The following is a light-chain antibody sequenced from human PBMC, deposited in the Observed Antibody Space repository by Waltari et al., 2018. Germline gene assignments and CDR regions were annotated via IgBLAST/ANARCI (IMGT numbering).Light chain of an antibody. CDR2: EVS. J-gene: IGLJ2*01. Sequence: QSALTQPPSASGSPGQSVPIPCTGTSSDVGGYHYVSWYQQHPGKAPKLMIYEVSKRPSGVPDRFSGSKSGNTASLTVSGLQAEDEADYYCSSYAGSNNFVVFGGGTKLTVL. CDR1: SSDVGGYHY. V-gene: IGLV2-8*01. CDR3: SSYAGSNNFVV.